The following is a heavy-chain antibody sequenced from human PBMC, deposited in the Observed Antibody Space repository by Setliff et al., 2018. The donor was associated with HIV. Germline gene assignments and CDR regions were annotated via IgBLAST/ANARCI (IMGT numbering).Heavy chain of an antibody. J-gene: IGHJ4*02. CDR1: GFTFSSYW. CDR2: IKEDGSEK. V-gene: IGHV3-7*01. CDR3: ARLVVLVPGHMEYYDY. Sequence: GGSLRLSCIASGFTFSSYWMTWARQAPGKGPECVANIKEDGSEKYYLGSVRGRFTISRDNAKNLVYLQMSSLRAEDMAVYYCARLVVLVPGHMEYYDYWGQGSLVTVSS. D-gene: IGHD2-8*02.